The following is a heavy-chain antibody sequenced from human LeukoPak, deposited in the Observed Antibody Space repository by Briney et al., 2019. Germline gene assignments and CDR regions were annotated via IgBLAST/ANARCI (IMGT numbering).Heavy chain of an antibody. D-gene: IGHD6-13*01. J-gene: IGHJ4*02. Sequence: SVKVSCKASGGTFSSYAISWVRQAPGQGLEWTGGIIPIFGTANYAQKFQGRVTITTDESTSTVYMELSSLRSEDTAVYYCARVGIAAADRPFDYWGQGTLVTVSS. CDR2: IIPIFGTA. V-gene: IGHV1-69*05. CDR1: GGTFSSYA. CDR3: ARVGIAAADRPFDY.